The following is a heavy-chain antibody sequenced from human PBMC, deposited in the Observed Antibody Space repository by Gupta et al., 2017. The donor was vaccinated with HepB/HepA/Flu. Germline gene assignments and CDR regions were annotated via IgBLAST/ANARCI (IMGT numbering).Heavy chain of an antibody. CDR1: GFTFSSYS. J-gene: IGHJ4*02. D-gene: IGHD5-12*01. CDR2: ISSSSSTI. Sequence: EVQLVESGGDLVQPGGSLRLSCAASGFTFSSYSMNWVRQAPGKGLECISYISSSSSTIYYADSVKGRFTISRDNAENSLYLQINSLRDEDTAVYYCARVGVATTMGWFDYWGLGTLVTVSS. CDR3: ARVGVATTMGWFDY. V-gene: IGHV3-48*02.